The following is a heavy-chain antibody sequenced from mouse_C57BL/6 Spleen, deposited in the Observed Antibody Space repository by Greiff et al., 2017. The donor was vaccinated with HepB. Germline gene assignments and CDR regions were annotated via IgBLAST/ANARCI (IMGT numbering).Heavy chain of an antibody. CDR3: ARGSRGAMDY. CDR1: GYTFTDYN. Sequence: EVQGVESGPELVKPGASVKIPCKASGYTFTDYNMDWVKQSHGKSLEWIGDINPNNGGTIYNQKFKGKATLTVDKSASTAYMELRSLTSEDTAVYYCARGSRGAMDYWGQGTSVTVSS. V-gene: IGHV1-18*01. CDR2: INPNNGGT. D-gene: IGHD1-1*01. J-gene: IGHJ4*01.